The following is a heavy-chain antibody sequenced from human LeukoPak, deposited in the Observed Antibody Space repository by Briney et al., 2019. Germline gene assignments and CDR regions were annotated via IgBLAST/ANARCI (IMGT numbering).Heavy chain of an antibody. CDR1: GYTFTGYY. D-gene: IGHD2-2*01. V-gene: IGHV1-2*02. J-gene: IGHJ4*02. CDR2: INPNSGGT. Sequence: ASVKVSCKASGYTFTGYYMHWVRQAPGQGLEWMGWINPNSGGTNYAQKFQGRVTMTRDTSISTAYMELSRLRSDDTAVYYCARVSSLGYCSSTSCSMFYFDYWGQGTLVTVSS. CDR3: ARVSSLGYCSSTSCSMFYFDY.